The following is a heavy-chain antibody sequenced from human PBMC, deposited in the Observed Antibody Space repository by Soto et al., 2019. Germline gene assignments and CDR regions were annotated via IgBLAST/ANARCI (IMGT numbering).Heavy chain of an antibody. V-gene: IGHV3-23*01. J-gene: IGHJ4*02. CDR1: GFTFNSYA. D-gene: IGHD3-10*01. Sequence: EVQLLESGGGLVQPGGSLRLSCGGSGFTFNSYAMTWVCQAPGQGLEWVSAISGSGGTTYYANSEKGRFTISRAQSKDKLYLQMNSLRAEDTAIYYSAKDRPYGSGTYSDSYLDYWGQGTLVTVSS. CDR2: ISGSGGTT. CDR3: AKDRPYGSGTYSDSYLDY.